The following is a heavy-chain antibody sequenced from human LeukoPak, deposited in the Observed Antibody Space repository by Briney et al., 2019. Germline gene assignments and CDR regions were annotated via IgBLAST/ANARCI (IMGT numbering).Heavy chain of an antibody. Sequence: GGSLRLSCAASGFTFSSYAMHWVRQAPGKGLEWVAVISYDGSNKYYADSVKGRFTISRDNSKNTLYLQMNSLRAEDTAVYYCAREKDSSGWWVYAFDIWGQGTMVTVSS. CDR2: ISYDGSNK. J-gene: IGHJ3*02. CDR1: GFTFSSYA. V-gene: IGHV3-30-3*01. CDR3: AREKDSSGWWVYAFDI. D-gene: IGHD6-19*01.